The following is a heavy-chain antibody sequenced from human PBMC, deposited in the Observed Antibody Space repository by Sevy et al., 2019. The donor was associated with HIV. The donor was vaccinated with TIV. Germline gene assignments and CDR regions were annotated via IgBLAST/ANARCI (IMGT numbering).Heavy chain of an antibody. D-gene: IGHD3-10*01. J-gene: IGHJ4*02. CDR3: ARVGFVESYFDY. CDR1: GFTFSSYW. Sequence: GGSLRLSCAASGFTFSSYWMSWVRQAPGKGLEWVANIKQDGSEKYYVDSVKGRFTISRGNAKNSVYLQMNSLRAEDTAVYYCARVGFVESYFDYWGQGTLVTVSS. V-gene: IGHV3-7*01. CDR2: IKQDGSEK.